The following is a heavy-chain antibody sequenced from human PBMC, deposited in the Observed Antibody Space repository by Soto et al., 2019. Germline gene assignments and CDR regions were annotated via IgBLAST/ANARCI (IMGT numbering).Heavy chain of an antibody. CDR2: ISYDGSNK. D-gene: IGHD2-2*01. CDR3: ARARLDTPALDY. Sequence: QVQLVESGGGVVQPGRSLRLSCAASGFTFSSYAMHWVRQAPGKGLEWVAVISYDGSNKYYADSVKGRFTISRDNSKNTRYLQMISLRAEDTAVYYCARARLDTPALDYWGHGTLVTVSS. CDR1: GFTFSSYA. J-gene: IGHJ4*01. V-gene: IGHV3-30-3*01.